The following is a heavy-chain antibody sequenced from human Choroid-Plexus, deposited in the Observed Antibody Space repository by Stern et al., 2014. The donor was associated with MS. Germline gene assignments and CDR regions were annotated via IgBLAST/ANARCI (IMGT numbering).Heavy chain of an antibody. CDR2: LDWDGDK. CDR1: GFSLTTGGMC. D-gene: IGHD6-6*01. Sequence: QVNLKESGPALVKPTQTLTLTCTFSGFSLTTGGMCVTWIRQPPGKSQEWLGLLDWDGDKYYRTPLRARLTISKDTSKNQVVLTMTNMDPVDTATYYCARIRGTARLIDYWGQGTLVTVSS. CDR3: ARIRGTARLIDY. V-gene: IGHV2-70*01. J-gene: IGHJ4*02.